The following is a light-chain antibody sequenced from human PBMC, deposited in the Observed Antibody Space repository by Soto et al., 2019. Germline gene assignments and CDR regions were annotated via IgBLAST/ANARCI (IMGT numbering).Light chain of an antibody. Sequence: ALRMTQSPSSLSASIGDRVTITCRASQGIGTYLAWYQQKPGKAPNLLIYAASILESGVPSRFSGSGSGSDFTLTISNLQSEDFATYYCQQYYTYPRAFGQGTKVEIK. CDR2: AAS. CDR3: QQYYTYPRA. CDR1: QGIGTY. J-gene: IGKJ1*01. V-gene: IGKV1-8*01.